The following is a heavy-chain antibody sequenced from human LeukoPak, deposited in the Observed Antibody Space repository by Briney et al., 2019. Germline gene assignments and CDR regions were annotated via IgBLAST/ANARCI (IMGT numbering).Heavy chain of an antibody. Sequence: ASVKVSCKASGYTFTSYYMHWVRQAPGQGLEWMGWMNPNSGNTGYAQKFQGRVTMTRNTSISTAYMELSSLRVEDTAVYYCATDVHYYDDHSGYYLFDSWGQGALVTVSS. D-gene: IGHD3-22*01. CDR2: MNPNSGNT. V-gene: IGHV1-8*02. CDR1: GYTFTSYY. CDR3: ATDVHYYDDHSGYYLFDS. J-gene: IGHJ4*02.